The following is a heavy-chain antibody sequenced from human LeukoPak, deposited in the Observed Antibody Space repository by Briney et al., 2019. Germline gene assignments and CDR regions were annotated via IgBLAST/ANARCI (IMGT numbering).Heavy chain of an antibody. V-gene: IGHV4-34*01. J-gene: IGHJ5*02. CDR2: INHSGST. CDR3: AGLLIYCSSTSCIKQWFDP. CDR1: GGSFSGYY. D-gene: IGHD2-2*01. Sequence: SETLSLTCAVYGGSFSGYYWSWIRQPPGKGLEWIGEINHSGSTNYNPSLKSRVTISVDTSKNQFSLKLSSVTAADTAVYYCAGLLIYCSSTSCIKQWFDPWGQGTLVTVSS.